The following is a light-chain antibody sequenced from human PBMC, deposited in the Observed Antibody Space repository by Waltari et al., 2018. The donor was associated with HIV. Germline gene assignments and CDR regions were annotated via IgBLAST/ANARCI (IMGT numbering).Light chain of an antibody. CDR2: GAS. CDR3: QQYGTSPWT. CDR1: QSVSSYY. J-gene: IGKJ1*01. Sequence: RATQSVSSYYLVWYQQTARQAPLLLIYGASCRATGVPDRFSGSGSGTDFTLNISRLEPKDSAVYHCQQYGTSPWTFGQGTKVEIK. V-gene: IGKV3-20*01.